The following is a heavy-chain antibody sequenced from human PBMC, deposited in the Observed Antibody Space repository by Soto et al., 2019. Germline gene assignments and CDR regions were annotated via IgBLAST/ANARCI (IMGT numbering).Heavy chain of an antibody. J-gene: IGHJ5*02. CDR1: GFTFSSYW. CDR2: IKQDGSEK. V-gene: IGHV3-7*05. D-gene: IGHD6-19*01. CDR3: ARDREYSSGWYNWFDP. Sequence: PGGSLRLSCAASGFTFSSYWMSWVRQAPGKGLEWVANIKQDGSEKYYVDSVKGRFTISRDNAKNSLYLQMNSLRAEDTAVYYCARDREYSSGWYNWFDPWGQGTLVTVSS.